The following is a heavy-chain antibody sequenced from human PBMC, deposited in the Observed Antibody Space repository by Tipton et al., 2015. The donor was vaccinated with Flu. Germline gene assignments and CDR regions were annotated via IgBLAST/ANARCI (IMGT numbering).Heavy chain of an antibody. J-gene: IGHJ2*01. D-gene: IGHD2-8*01. CDR2: IYYSGST. CDR1: GGSISSGGYY. Sequence: TLSLTCTVSGGSISSGGYYWSWIRQHPGKGLEWIGYIYYSGSTYYNPSLKSRVTISVDTSKNQFSLKLSSVTAADTAVYYCARVEGYCTNGVCYSRWYFDLWGCGTLVTVAS. CDR3: ARVEGYCTNGVCYSRWYFDL. V-gene: IGHV4-31*03.